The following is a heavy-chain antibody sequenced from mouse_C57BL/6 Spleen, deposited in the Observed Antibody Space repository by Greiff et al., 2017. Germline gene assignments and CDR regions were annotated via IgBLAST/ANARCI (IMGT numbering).Heavy chain of an antibody. CDR3: ASHYDYAMDY. CDR2: ISYDGSN. CDR1: GYSITSGYY. D-gene: IGHD1-2*01. Sequence: EVKLVESGPGLVKPSQSLSLTCSVTGYSITSGYYWNWIRQFPGNKLEWMGYISYDGSNNYNPSLKNRISITRDTSKNQFFLKLNSVTTEDTATYYCASHYDYAMDYWGQGTSVTVSS. V-gene: IGHV3-6*01. J-gene: IGHJ4*01.